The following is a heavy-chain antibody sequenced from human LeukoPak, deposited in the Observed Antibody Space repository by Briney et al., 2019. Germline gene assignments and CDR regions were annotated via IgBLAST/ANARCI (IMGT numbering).Heavy chain of an antibody. CDR2: LRYDGSNK. CDR1: GFTLSSYN. CDR3: ARDRDYYGSGSYYIY. J-gene: IGHJ4*02. Sequence: GGSLRLSCAASGFTLSSYNMYWVRQAPGKGLEWVAFLRYDGSNKYYADSVKGRFTISRDNSKNTLYLQMNSLRAEDTAVYYCARDRDYYGSGSYYIYWGQGTLVTVSS. V-gene: IGHV3-30*02. D-gene: IGHD3-10*01.